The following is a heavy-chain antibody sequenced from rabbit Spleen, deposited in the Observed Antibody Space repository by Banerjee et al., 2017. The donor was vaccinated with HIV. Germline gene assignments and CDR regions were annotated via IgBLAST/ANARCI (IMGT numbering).Heavy chain of an antibody. V-gene: IGHV1S40*01. CDR1: GFSFSSRYY. CDR3: ARDAGSGAYIDVYFDL. CDR2: IGSGATGNT. D-gene: IGHD8-1*01. Sequence: QSLEESGGGLVQPEGSLTLTCTASGFSFSSRYYMCWVRQAPGKGLEWIGCIGSGATGNTYYASWAKGRFTISKTSSTTLTLQMTSLTDADTATYFCARDAGSGAYIDVYFDLWGPGTLVTVS. J-gene: IGHJ4*01.